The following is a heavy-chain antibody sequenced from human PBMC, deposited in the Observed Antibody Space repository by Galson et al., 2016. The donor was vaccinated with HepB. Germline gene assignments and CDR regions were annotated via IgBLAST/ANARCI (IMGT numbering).Heavy chain of an antibody. V-gene: IGHV3-30*03. CDR2: ISFDGTKQ. CDR1: GFALGSYG. J-gene: IGHJ4*02. D-gene: IGHD7-27*01. Sequence: SLRLSCAVSGFALGSYGMHWIRQAPGKGLEWVADISFDGTKQHYGDSVKGRFTISRDSSRVYLQLSSLSPVDTGRYFCARDYSFSSNWPGYWGQGTLVIVSS. CDR3: ARDYSFSSNWPGY.